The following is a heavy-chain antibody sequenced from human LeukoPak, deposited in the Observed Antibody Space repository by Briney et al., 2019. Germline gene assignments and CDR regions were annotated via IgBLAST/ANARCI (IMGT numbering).Heavy chain of an antibody. CDR3: ARSLRTIDWFDP. D-gene: IGHD1-1*01. CDR1: GYTFTGYY. V-gene: IGHV1-69*06. Sequence: ASVKVSCKASGYTFTGYYMHWVRQAPGQGLEWMGGIIPIFGTANYAQKFQGRVTITADKSTSTAYMELSSLRSEDTAVYYCARSLRTIDWFDPWGQGTLVTVSS. J-gene: IGHJ5*02. CDR2: IIPIFGTA.